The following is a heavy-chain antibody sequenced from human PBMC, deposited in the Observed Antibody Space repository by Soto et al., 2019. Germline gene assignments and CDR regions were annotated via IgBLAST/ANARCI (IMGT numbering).Heavy chain of an antibody. Sequence: GGSLSLSCAASGFTFSSYGMHWVRQAPGKGLEWVAVISYDGSNKYYADSVKGRFTISRDNSKNTLYLQMNSLRAEDTAVYYCAKDIGWELALDAFDIWGQGTMVTVSS. CDR1: GFTFSSYG. CDR2: ISYDGSNK. D-gene: IGHD1-26*01. CDR3: AKDIGWELALDAFDI. J-gene: IGHJ3*02. V-gene: IGHV3-30*18.